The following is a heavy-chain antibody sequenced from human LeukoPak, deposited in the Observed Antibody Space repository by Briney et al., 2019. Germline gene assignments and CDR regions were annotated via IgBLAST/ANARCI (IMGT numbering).Heavy chain of an antibody. D-gene: IGHD3-16*02. CDR1: GGSFSGYY. CDR3: AKDGYDYVWGSYRPYFDY. Sequence: PSETLSLTCAVYGGSFSGYYWSWIRQAPGKGLEWVSAISGSGGSTYYADSVKGRFTISRDNSKNTLYLQMNSLRAEDTAVYYCAKDGYDYVWGSYRPYFDYWGQGTLVTVSS. CDR2: ISGSGGST. J-gene: IGHJ4*02. V-gene: IGHV3-23*01.